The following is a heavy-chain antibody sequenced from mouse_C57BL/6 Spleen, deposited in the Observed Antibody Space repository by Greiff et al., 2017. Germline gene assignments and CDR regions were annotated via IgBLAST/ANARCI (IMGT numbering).Heavy chain of an antibody. D-gene: IGHD2-1*01. V-gene: IGHV1-54*01. CDR2: INPGSGGT. Sequence: VQLQQSGAELVRPGTSVKVSCKASGYAFTNYLIEWVKQRPGQGLEWIGVINPGSGGTNYNEKFKGKATLTADKSSSTAYMQLSSLTSEDSAVYFGARPYGNSAWFAYWGQGTLVTVSA. J-gene: IGHJ3*01. CDR3: ARPYGNSAWFAY. CDR1: GYAFTNYL.